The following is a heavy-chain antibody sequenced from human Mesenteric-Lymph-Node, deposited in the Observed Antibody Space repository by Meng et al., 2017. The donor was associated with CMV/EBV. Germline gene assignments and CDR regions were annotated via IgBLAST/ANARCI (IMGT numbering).Heavy chain of an antibody. V-gene: IGHV4-39*01. CDR2: IYYSGST. CDR1: GDSISSSSYS. J-gene: IGHJ4*02. Sequence: VSGDSISSSSYSWGWIRQPPGKGLEWIGSIYYSGSTYYNPSLKSRVTISVDTSKNRFSLKLSSVTAADTAVYYCARPSSGYYSPFDYWGQGTLVTVSS. D-gene: IGHD3-22*01. CDR3: ARPSSGYYSPFDY.